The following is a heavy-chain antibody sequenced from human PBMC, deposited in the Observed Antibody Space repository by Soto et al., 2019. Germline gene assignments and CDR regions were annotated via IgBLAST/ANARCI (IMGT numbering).Heavy chain of an antibody. CDR1: GFTFSSYA. CDR3: AKEGNYDFWSPEYYYYYGMDV. CDR2: ISGSGGST. V-gene: IGHV3-23*01. Sequence: PGGSLRLSCAASGFTFSSYAMSWVRQAPGKGLEWVSAISGSGGSTYYADSVKGRFTISRDNSKNTLYLQMNSLRAEDTAVYYCAKEGNYDFWSPEYYYYYGMDVWGQGTTVTVSS. D-gene: IGHD3-3*01. J-gene: IGHJ6*02.